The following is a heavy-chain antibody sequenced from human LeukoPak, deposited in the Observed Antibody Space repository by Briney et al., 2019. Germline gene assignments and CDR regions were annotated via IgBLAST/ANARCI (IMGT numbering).Heavy chain of an antibody. CDR1: GFPHSSYE. D-gene: IGHD1-7*01. Sequence: PGGSLRLSCAAPGFPHSSYEMNWVRQAPGKGLEWVARMNADGRTINYAHSVKGRCTISRDNAKNTPYLQMNSLRTEDAAVYYCARAGNYYFDLWGRGTQVTVSS. J-gene: IGHJ2*01. V-gene: IGHV3-74*01. CDR2: MNADGRTI. CDR3: ARAGNYYFDL.